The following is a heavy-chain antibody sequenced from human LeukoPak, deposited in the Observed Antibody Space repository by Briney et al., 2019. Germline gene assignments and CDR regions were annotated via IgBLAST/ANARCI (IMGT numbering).Heavy chain of an antibody. CDR1: GFTFSNYA. D-gene: IGHD3-9*01. Sequence: GGSLRLSCAASGFTFSNYAMSWVRQAPGKGLEWVSAITGGGSGIYYADSMKSRFTISRDNSKNTLYLQINSLRAEDTAVYYCAKWGAYDVLTGYYVSDYWGQGTLVTVSS. J-gene: IGHJ4*02. CDR3: AKWGAYDVLTGYYVSDY. V-gene: IGHV3-23*01. CDR2: ITGGGSGI.